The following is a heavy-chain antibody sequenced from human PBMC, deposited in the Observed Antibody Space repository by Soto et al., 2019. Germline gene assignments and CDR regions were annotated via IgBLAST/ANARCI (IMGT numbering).Heavy chain of an antibody. J-gene: IGHJ4*02. CDR2: MNPNSGNT. V-gene: IGHV1-8*01. D-gene: IGHD2-2*01. CDR1: GYTFSSYK. CDR3: AREAAALGNDY. Sequence: QVQLVQSGAEVKKPRASVKVSSKASGYTFSSYKINWVRQAAGQGLEWMGWMNPNSGNTDYAQKFQGRVTMTRNTSISTAYMELSSPRSEDTAVYYCAREAAALGNDYWGQGTLVTVSS.